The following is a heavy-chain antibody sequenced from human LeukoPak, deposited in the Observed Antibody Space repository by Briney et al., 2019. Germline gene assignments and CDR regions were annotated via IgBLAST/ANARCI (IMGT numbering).Heavy chain of an antibody. J-gene: IGHJ4*02. D-gene: IGHD3-22*01. CDR2: ISYDGSNK. CDR1: GFTFSSYG. CDR3: AKHPSYHYDSSGSETEFDY. Sequence: PGGSLRLSCAASGFTFSSYGMHWVRQAPGKGLEWVAVISYDGSNKYYADSVKGRFTISRDNSKNTLYLQMNSLRAEDTAVYYCAKHPSYHYDSSGSETEFDYWGQGTLVTVSS. V-gene: IGHV3-30*18.